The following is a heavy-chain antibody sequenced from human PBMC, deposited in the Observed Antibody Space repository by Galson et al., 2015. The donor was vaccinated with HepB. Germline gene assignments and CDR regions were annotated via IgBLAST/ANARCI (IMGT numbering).Heavy chain of an antibody. J-gene: IGHJ6*02. CDR3: ARSYDSRGYYYYGMDV. V-gene: IGHV4-59*01. CDR1: GGSISTYY. CDR2: IYYTGST. D-gene: IGHD3-22*01. Sequence: LSLTCTVSGGSISTYYWSWIRQPPGKGLEWIGYIYYTGSTSYNPSLKSRVTISLDTSKNQFSLRLSSVTAADTAVYYCARSYDSRGYYYYGMDVWGQGTTVSVSS.